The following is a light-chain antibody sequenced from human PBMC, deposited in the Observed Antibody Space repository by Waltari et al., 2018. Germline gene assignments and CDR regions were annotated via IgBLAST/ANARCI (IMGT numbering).Light chain of an antibody. CDR1: QSVGRA. CDR2: DTS. Sequence: IVLTPSPGTLALSPRETATLSCRASQSVGRALAWYQQKPGQAPRLLIYDTSSRATGISDKFSGSGSGTDFSLTISRVEPEDFAVYFCQMYVRLPVTFGQGTKVDVK. CDR3: QMYVRLPVT. V-gene: IGKV3-20*01. J-gene: IGKJ1*01.